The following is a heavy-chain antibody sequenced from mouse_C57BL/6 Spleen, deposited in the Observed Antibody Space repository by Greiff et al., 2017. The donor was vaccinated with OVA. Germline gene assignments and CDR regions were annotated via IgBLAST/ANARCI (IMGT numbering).Heavy chain of an antibody. CDR3: TRGLLSYYFDY. CDR1: GYTFTDYE. J-gene: IGHJ2*01. CDR2: IDPETGGT. D-gene: IGHD2-1*01. V-gene: IGHV1-15*01. Sequence: SGAELVRPGASVTLSCKASGYTFTDYEMHWVKQTPVHGLEWIGAIDPETGGTAYNQKFKGKAILTADKSSSTAYMELRSLTSEDSAVYYCTRGLLSYYFDYWGQGTTLTVSS.